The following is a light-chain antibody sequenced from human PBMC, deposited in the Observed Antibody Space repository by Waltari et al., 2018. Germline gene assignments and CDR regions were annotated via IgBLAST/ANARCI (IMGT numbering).Light chain of an antibody. CDR3: QQYVSSPWT. CDR1: QSVSNSY. V-gene: IGKV3-20*01. CDR2: EAS. Sequence: EIVLTQSPGTLSLSPGDRATLSYRASQSVSNSYLAWYQQKPGQAPRLLIYEASRRAIGIPDRFIGSGSGTDFTLAISRLEPEDFAVYYCQQYVSSPWTFGQGTKVEIK. J-gene: IGKJ1*01.